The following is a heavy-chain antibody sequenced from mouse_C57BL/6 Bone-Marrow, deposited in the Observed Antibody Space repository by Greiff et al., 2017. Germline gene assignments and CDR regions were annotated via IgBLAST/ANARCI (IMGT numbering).Heavy chain of an antibody. J-gene: IGHJ2*01. V-gene: IGHV3-6*01. D-gene: IGHD1-1*01. CDR3: ARFPLYYYGSRGY. CDR1: GYSITSGYY. CDR2: ISYDGSN. Sequence: EVQLQQSGPGLVKPSQSLSLTCSVTGYSITSGYYWNWIRQFPGNKLEWMGYISYDGSNNYNPSPKNRISMTRDTSKNQFFLKLNSVTTEDTATYYCARFPLYYYGSRGYWGQGTTLTVSS.